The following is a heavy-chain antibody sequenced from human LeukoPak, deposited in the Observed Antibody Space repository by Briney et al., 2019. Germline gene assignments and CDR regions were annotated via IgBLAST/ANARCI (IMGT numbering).Heavy chain of an antibody. CDR1: GFTFSSYA. CDR2: ISYDGSNK. CDR3: ARDHTADGNPDY. D-gene: IGHD5-18*01. Sequence: PGGSLRLSCAASGFTFSSYAMHWVRQAPGKGLEWVAVISYDGSNKYYADSVKGRFTTSRDNSKNTLYLQMNSLRAEDTAVYYCARDHTADGNPDYWGQGTLVTVSS. J-gene: IGHJ4*02. V-gene: IGHV3-30*04.